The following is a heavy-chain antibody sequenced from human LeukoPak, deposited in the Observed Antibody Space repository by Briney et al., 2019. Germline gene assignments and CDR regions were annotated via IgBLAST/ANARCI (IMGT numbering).Heavy chain of an antibody. Sequence: VASVKVSCKASGYTFTSYGISWVRQAPGQGLEWMGWISAYNGNTNYAQKLQGRVTMTTDTSTSTAYMELRSLRSDDTAVYYCARDYSGYYPGGLNWFDPWGQGTLVTVSS. J-gene: IGHJ5*02. CDR3: ARDYSGYYPGGLNWFDP. CDR1: GYTFTSYG. V-gene: IGHV1-18*01. D-gene: IGHD3-22*01. CDR2: ISAYNGNT.